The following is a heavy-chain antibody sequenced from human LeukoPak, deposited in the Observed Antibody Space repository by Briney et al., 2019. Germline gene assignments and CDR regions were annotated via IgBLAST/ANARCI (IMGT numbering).Heavy chain of an antibody. CDR1: GFTFSRYE. V-gene: IGHV3-48*03. J-gene: IGHJ4*02. D-gene: IGHD1-26*01. CDR2: ISGSGSSI. Sequence: GGSLRLSCAAAGFTFSRYEMNWVRQAPGKGLKWISYISGSGSSIYYADSVKGRFTISRDNAKNALYLQMNSLRAEDTAVYYCAREWEENVDRLEVLDSWGQGTLVTVSS. CDR3: AREWEENVDRLEVLDS.